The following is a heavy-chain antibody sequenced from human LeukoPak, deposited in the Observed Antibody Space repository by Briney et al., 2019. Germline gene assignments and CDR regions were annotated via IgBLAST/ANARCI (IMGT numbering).Heavy chain of an antibody. CDR2: ISSDGSIK. Sequence: PGGSLRLSCAASGFTFSSYGIHWVRQAPGKGLEWVTIISSDGSIKYADSVKGRFTVFRDSSKNTVYLQMNSLRAEDTAVYYCARDILPSGSRAFDIWGQGTMVTVSS. CDR3: ARDILPSGSRAFDI. CDR1: GFTFSSYG. J-gene: IGHJ3*02. D-gene: IGHD3-10*01. V-gene: IGHV3-33*01.